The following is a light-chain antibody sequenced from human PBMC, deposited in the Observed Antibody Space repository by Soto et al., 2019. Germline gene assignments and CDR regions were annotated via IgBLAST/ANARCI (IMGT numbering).Light chain of an antibody. Sequence: QSVLTQPASVSGSPGQSITISCTGTSSDVGGYNYVSWYQQHPGKAPKLMIYDVSDRPSGVSNRFSGSKSGNTASLTISGLQAEDEAEYYCSSYTSSRILYVFGTGTKVTVL. J-gene: IGLJ1*01. CDR2: DVS. CDR1: SSDVGGYNY. CDR3: SSYTSSRILYV. V-gene: IGLV2-14*03.